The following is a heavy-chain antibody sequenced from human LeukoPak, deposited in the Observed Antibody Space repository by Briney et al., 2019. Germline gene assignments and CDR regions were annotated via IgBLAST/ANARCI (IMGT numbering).Heavy chain of an antibody. D-gene: IGHD5-12*01. CDR1: GFTFSAHA. CDR3: AKGMMATIYYYYYMDV. J-gene: IGHJ6*03. CDR2: ISNDGNKK. V-gene: IGHV3-30-3*01. Sequence: GGSLRLSCTASGFTFSAHAMHWVRQAPGKGLEWLAVISNDGNKKFYTDSVKGRFTLSRDNSKNTLYLQMNSLRAEDTAVYYCAKGMMATIYYYYYMDVWGKGTTVTVSS.